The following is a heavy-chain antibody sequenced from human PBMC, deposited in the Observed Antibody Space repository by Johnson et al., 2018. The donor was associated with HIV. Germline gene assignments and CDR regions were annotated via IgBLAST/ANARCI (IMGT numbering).Heavy chain of an antibody. CDR3: ARPRVVYASYAFDI. Sequence: VQVVESGGGLVQPGRSLRLSCVASGFTFDDYAMHWVRQAPGKGLEWVSGISWNSGSKGYVDSVKGRFTISRDNAKNSLYLQMNSLRAEDTAVYYCARPRVVYASYAFDIWGQGTMVTVSS. J-gene: IGHJ3*02. D-gene: IGHD2-8*02. CDR1: GFTFDDYA. V-gene: IGHV3-9*01. CDR2: ISWNSGSK.